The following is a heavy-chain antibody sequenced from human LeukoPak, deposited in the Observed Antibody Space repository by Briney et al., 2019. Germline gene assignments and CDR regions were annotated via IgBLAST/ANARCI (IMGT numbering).Heavy chain of an antibody. D-gene: IGHD6-6*01. CDR1: GGSFSGYY. J-gene: IGHJ5*02. CDR2: INHSGST. V-gene: IGHV4-34*01. Sequence: PSETLSLTCAVYGGSFSGYYWSWIRQPPGKGLEWIGEINHSGSTNYNPSLKSRVTISVDTSKNQFSLKLSSVTAADTAVYYCARDRGSIAARPSVRWFDPWGQGTLVTVSS. CDR3: ARDRGSIAARPSVRWFDP.